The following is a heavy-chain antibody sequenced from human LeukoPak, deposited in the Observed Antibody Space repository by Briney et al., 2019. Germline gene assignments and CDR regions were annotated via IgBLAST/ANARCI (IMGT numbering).Heavy chain of an antibody. Sequence: ASVKVSCKASGYTFTSYGISWVRQAPGQGLEWMGWISAYNGNTNYAQKIQGRVTMTEDTSTDTAYMELSSLRSEDTAVYYCATPRVIAAAGTGWFDPWGQGTLVTVSS. CDR1: GYTFTSYG. V-gene: IGHV1-18*01. CDR2: ISAYNGNT. D-gene: IGHD6-13*01. J-gene: IGHJ5*02. CDR3: ATPRVIAAAGTGWFDP.